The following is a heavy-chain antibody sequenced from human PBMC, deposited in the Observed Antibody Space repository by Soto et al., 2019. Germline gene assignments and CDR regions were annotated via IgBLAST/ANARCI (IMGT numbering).Heavy chain of an antibody. CDR1: GLTLGDHW. CDR2: ISWDSDKT. V-gene: IGHV3-9*01. CDR3: AKDQGGVWSVPTGGYYPHYGMDV. J-gene: IGHJ6*02. D-gene: IGHD3-22*01. Sequence: SLRLSCVASGLTLGDHWMHWVRQVPGMGVELVSGISWDSDKTVYGDSVSWRFAISRCKASNSLYVQMNILIPEYRAFSFCAKDQGGVWSVPTGGYYPHYGMDVWGQGTPGTVSS.